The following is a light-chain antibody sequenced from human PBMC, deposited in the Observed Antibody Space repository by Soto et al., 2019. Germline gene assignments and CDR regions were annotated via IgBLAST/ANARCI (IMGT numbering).Light chain of an antibody. V-gene: IGLV1-40*01. CDR3: QSFDSSRFYV. J-gene: IGLJ1*01. Sequence: QSALTQPPSVSGAPGQRVTISCTGSSSNIGTGYDVHWYLQLPGTAPKLLIYGNSNRPSGVPDRFSGSKSGTSASLAITGLQAEDEADYYCQSFDSSRFYVFGTGTKVTVL. CDR1: SSNIGTGYD. CDR2: GNS.